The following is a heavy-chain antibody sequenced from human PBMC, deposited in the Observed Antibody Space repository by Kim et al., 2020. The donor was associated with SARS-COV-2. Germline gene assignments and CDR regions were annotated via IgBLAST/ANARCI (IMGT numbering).Heavy chain of an antibody. CDR2: IYPGDSDT. J-gene: IGHJ6*02. D-gene: IGHD6-6*01. Sequence: GESLKISCKGSGYSFTSYWIGWVRQMPGKGLEWMGIIYPGDSDTRYSPSFQGQVTISADKSISTAYLQWSSLKASDTAMYYCARQTSSSSWHYYYSGMDVWGQGTTVTVSS. V-gene: IGHV5-51*01. CDR3: ARQTSSSSWHYYYSGMDV. CDR1: GYSFTSYW.